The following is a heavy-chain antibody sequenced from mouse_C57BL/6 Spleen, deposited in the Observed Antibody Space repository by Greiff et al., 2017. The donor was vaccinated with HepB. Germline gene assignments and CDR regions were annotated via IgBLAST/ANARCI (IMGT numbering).Heavy chain of an antibody. D-gene: IGHD2-1*01. V-gene: IGHV1-80*01. Sequence: QVQLKQSGAELVKPGASVKISCKASGYAFSSYWMNWVKQRPGKGLEWIGQIYPGDGDTNYNGKFKGKATLTADKSSSTAYMQLSSLTSEDSAVYFCARWGNYEYYAMDYWGQGTSVTVSS. CDR1: GYAFSSYW. J-gene: IGHJ4*01. CDR2: IYPGDGDT. CDR3: ARWGNYEYYAMDY.